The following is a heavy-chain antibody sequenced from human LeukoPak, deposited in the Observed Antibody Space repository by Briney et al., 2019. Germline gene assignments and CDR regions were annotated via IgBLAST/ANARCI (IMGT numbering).Heavy chain of an antibody. Sequence: ASVKVSCKASGYTFTNYGITWVRQAPGQGLEWMGWISAYNGNTNYAQKLQGRVTMTTDTSTSTAYMELRSLRSDDTAVYYCARDKIMITFGGVIATPFDYWGQGTLVTVSS. V-gene: IGHV1-18*01. CDR1: GYTFTNYG. J-gene: IGHJ4*02. D-gene: IGHD3-16*02. CDR2: ISAYNGNT. CDR3: ARDKIMITFGGVIATPFDY.